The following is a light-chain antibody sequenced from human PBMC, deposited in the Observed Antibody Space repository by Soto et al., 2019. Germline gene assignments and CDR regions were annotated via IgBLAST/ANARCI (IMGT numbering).Light chain of an antibody. CDR1: QSISSW. V-gene: IGKV1-5*01. CDR2: DVS. J-gene: IGKJ5*01. CDR3: QQYYSYPIT. Sequence: DIQMTQSPSTLSASVGDRVTITCRASQSISSWLAWYQHKPGKAPQLLMFDVSNLESGVPSRFSGSGSGTDFTLTISCLQSEDFATYYCQQYYSYPITFGQGTRLEIK.